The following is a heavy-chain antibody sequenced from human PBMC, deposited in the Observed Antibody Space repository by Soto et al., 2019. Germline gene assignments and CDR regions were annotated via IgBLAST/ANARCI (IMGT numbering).Heavy chain of an antibody. V-gene: IGHV4-31*03. CDR3: AREDSGYDYVRYFDY. Sequence: PSETLSLTCTVSGGSVSICGYYWSWIRQHPGKGLEWIGYIYYSGSTYYNPSLKSRVTISVDTSKNQFSLKLSSVTAADTAVYYCAREDSGYDYVRYFDYWGQGTLVTVSS. J-gene: IGHJ4*02. CDR2: IYYSGST. CDR1: GGSVSICGYY. D-gene: IGHD5-12*01.